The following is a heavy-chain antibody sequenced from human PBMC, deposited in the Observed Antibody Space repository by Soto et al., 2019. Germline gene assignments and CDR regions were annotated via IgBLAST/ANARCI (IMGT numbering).Heavy chain of an antibody. J-gene: IGHJ4*02. CDR1: GFSLSTSGVG. D-gene: IGHD3-3*01. CDR2: IYWDDDK. V-gene: IGHV2-5*02. Sequence: SGPTLVNPTQTLTLTCTFSGFSLSTSGVGVGWIRQPPGKALEWLALIYWDDDKRYSPSLKSRLTITKDTSKNQVVLTMTNMDPVDTATYYCAHTIYDFWSGPPRFYFDYWGQGTLVTVSS. CDR3: AHTIYDFWSGPPRFYFDY.